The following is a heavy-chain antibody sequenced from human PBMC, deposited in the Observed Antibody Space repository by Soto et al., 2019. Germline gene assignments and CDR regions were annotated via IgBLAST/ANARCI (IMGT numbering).Heavy chain of an antibody. CDR3: AKASATGKSDGMDV. CDR2: ISSGSNT. Sequence: EVQLLESGGGLVQPGGSLRLSCVASGFPFSSYAMSWVRQTPGRGLECVSSISSGSNTYYTDSVRCRFTISRDNSKNSLYLQMSSLRADDPALYYCAKASATGKSDGMDVWGQGTTVSVSS. J-gene: IGHJ6*02. V-gene: IGHV3-23*01. D-gene: IGHD7-27*01. CDR1: GFPFSSYA.